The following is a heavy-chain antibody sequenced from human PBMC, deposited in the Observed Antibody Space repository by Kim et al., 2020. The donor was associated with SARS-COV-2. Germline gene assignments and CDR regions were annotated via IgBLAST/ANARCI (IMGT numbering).Heavy chain of an antibody. CDR1: GGTFSSYA. D-gene: IGHD5-12*01. CDR3: ARAYSGYVQKPYYYYGMAV. CDR2: IIPIFGTA. Sequence: SVKVSCKASGGTFSSYAISWVRQAPGQGLEWMGGIIPIFGTANYAQKFQGRVTITADESTSTAYMELSSLRSEDTAVYYCARAYSGYVQKPYYYYGMAVWGQGTTVTVSS. J-gene: IGHJ6*02. V-gene: IGHV1-69*13.